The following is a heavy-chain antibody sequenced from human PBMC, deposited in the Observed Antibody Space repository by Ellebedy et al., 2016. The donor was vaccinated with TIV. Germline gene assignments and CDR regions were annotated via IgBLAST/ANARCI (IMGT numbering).Heavy chain of an antibody. CDR2: INHSGST. CDR3: ARASLELVPPTYYYYYMDV. V-gene: IGHV4-34*01. J-gene: IGHJ6*03. D-gene: IGHD6-13*01. Sequence: SETLSLTXAVYGGSFSGYYWSWIRQPPGKGLEWIGEINHSGSTNYNPSLKSRVTISVDTSKNQFSLKLSSVTAADTAVYYCARASLELVPPTYYYYYMDVWGKGTTVTVSS. CDR1: GGSFSGYY.